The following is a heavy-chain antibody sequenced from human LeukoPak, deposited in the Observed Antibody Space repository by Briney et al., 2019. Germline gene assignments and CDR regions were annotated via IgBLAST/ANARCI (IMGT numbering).Heavy chain of an antibody. CDR3: ARAQPPYPLLTL. D-gene: IGHD3-10*01. V-gene: IGHV3-23*01. CDR2: LGAGGDT. J-gene: IGHJ1*01. Sequence: PGESLRLSCVASGFIFGAYALRWVRQTPGKGLEWVSALGAGGDTHYADSVKGRFTISRDNFKNTLYLQLHSLRVEDTAVYYCARAQPPYPLLTLWGQGTLVTVSS. CDR1: GFIFGAYA.